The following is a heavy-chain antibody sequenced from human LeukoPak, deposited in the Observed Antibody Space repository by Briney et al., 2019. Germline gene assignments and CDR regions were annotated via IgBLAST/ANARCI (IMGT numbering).Heavy chain of an antibody. J-gene: IGHJ4*02. CDR1: GGTFSSSA. V-gene: IGHV1-69*13. CDR3: ARVEYSYAPLDY. D-gene: IGHD5-18*01. Sequence: ASVKLSCKASGGTFSSSAISWVRQAPGQGLEWMGGIIPIFGTANYAQKFQGRVTITADESTSTAYMELSSLRSEDTAVYYCARVEYSYAPLDYWGQGTLVTVSS. CDR2: IIPIFGTA.